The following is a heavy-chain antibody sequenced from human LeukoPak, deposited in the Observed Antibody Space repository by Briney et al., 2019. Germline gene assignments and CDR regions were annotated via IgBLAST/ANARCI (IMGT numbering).Heavy chain of an antibody. V-gene: IGHV1-69*05. CDR1: GGTFSSYA. J-gene: IGHJ3*02. CDR2: IIPIFGTA. D-gene: IGHD4/OR15-4a*01. Sequence: SVKVSCKASGGTFSSYAISWVRQAPGQGLEWMGGIIPIFGTANYAQKFQGRATITTDESTSTAYMELSSLRSEDTAVYYCAGAEEANLDAFDIWGQGTMVTVSS. CDR3: AGAEEANLDAFDI.